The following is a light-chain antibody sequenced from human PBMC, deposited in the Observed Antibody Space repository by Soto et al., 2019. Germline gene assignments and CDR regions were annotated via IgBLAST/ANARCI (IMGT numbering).Light chain of an antibody. CDR3: QQSYSAPLT. CDR1: QSINSY. CDR2: AAS. J-gene: IGKJ4*01. V-gene: IGKV1-39*01. Sequence: DVQMTQSPSSLSASVGDRVTISCRASQSINSYLNWYQQKPGKAPHLLIYAASRLQGGVPSRFSGSGSGTDFILTISSLQPEDFATYYCQQSYSAPLTFGGGTKVEI.